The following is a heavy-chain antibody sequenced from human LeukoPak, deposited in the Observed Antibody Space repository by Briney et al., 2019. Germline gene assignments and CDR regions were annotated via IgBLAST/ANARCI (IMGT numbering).Heavy chain of an antibody. V-gene: IGHV3-23*01. J-gene: IGHJ4*02. D-gene: IGHD3-9*01. Sequence: PGGSLRLSCAASGFTFSSYAMSWVRQAPGKGLEWVSAISGSGGSTYYADSVKGRFTISRDNSKNTLYLQVNSLRAEGTAVYYCARHDWLSGVSYQYYFDYWGQGTLVTVSS. CDR2: ISGSGGST. CDR3: ARHDWLSGVSYQYYFDY. CDR1: GFTFSSYA.